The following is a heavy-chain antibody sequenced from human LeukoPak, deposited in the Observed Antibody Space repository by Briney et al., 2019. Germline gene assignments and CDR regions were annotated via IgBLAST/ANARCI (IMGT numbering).Heavy chain of an antibody. J-gene: IGHJ4*02. CDR3: ARVKLTMIVVKHFDY. V-gene: IGHV1-18*01. D-gene: IGHD3-22*01. CDR1: GYTFTSYG. CDR2: ISAYNGNT. Sequence: ASVKVSCKASGYTFTSYGISWVRQAPGQGLEWMGWISAYNGNTNYAQKLQGRVTMTTDTSTSTAYMELRSLRSDDTAVYYCARVKLTMIVVKHFDYWGQGTLVTVSS.